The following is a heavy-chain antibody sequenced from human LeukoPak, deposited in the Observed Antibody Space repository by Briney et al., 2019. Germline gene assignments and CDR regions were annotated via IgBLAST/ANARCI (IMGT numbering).Heavy chain of an antibody. CDR1: GGSISSSSYY. V-gene: IGHV4-39*07. J-gene: IGHJ5*02. CDR2: IYYSGST. Sequence: SETLSLTCTVSGGSISSSSYYWGWIRQPPGKGLEWIGSIYYSGSTYYNPSLKSRVTISVDTSKNQFSLKLSSVTAADTAVYYCARDPTNIAANTGSWGQGTLVTVSS. D-gene: IGHD6-13*01. CDR3: ARDPTNIAANTGS.